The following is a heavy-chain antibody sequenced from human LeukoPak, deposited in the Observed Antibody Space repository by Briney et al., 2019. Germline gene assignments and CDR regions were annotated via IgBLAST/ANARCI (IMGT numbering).Heavy chain of an antibody. CDR2: INHSGST. CDR1: GGSFSGYY. Sequence: SETLSLTCAVYGGSFSGYYWSWIRQPPGKGLEWIGEINHSGSTNYNPSLKSRVTISVDTSKNQFSLKLSSVTAADTAVYYCARGPSWVRGVISYYYYYGMDVWGQGTTVTVSS. V-gene: IGHV4-34*01. D-gene: IGHD3-10*01. CDR3: ARGPSWVRGVISYYYYYGMDV. J-gene: IGHJ6*02.